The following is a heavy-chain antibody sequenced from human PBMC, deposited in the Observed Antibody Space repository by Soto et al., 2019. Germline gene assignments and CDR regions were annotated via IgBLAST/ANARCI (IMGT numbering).Heavy chain of an antibody. V-gene: IGHV3-30*18. CDR1: GFTFSNYA. CDR2: ISSDGSEK. D-gene: IGHD4-17*01. CDR3: ANSWTTLTTGFDF. J-gene: IGHJ4*02. Sequence: SLRLSCVASGFTFSNYAMHWVRQAPGKGLGWVAVISSDGSEKYYLDSVRDRFTISRDNSKNTLYPQMNNLRPEDTAMYYCANSWTTLTTGFDFWGQGALVTVSS.